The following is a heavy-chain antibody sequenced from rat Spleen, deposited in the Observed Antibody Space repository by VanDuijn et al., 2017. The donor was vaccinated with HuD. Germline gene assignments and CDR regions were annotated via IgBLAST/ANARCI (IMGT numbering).Heavy chain of an antibody. CDR2: IGNKGSIT. D-gene: IGHD1-1*01. Sequence: EVQLVESGGGLVQPGRSLKLSCAASGFTFSDYYMAWVRQAPKKGLEWVATIGNKGSITYYRDSVKGRFTISRDNAKSTLYLQMNSLRSEDTATYYCTRATGTTVEVMDAWGQGASVTVSS. CDR1: GFTFSDYY. CDR3: TRATGTTVEVMDA. V-gene: IGHV5-7*01. J-gene: IGHJ4*01.